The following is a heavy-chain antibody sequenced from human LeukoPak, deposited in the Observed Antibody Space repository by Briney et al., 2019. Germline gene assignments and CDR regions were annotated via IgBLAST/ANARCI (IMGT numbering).Heavy chain of an antibody. CDR2: INPSGGST. J-gene: IGHJ4*02. Sequence: GASVKVSCKASGYTFTSYYMHWVRQAPGQGLEWMGIINPSGGSTSYAQKFQGRVTMTRDTSTSTVYMELSSLRSEDTAVYYCARDLRGPEGLRLGELSFSFDYWGQGTLVTVSS. CDR3: ARDLRGPEGLRLGELSFSFDY. CDR1: GYTFTSYY. V-gene: IGHV1-46*01. D-gene: IGHD3-16*02.